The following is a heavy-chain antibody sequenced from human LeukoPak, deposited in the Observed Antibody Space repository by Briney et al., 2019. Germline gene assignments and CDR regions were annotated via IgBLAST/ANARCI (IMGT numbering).Heavy chain of an antibody. CDR3: AQNTGGDYSNYQNWFDP. CDR2: IYYSGST. CDR1: GGSISSGDYY. Sequence: PSETLSLTCTVSGGSISSGDYYWSWIRQPPGQGLEWIVYIYYSGSTYYNPSLKSRVTISVDTSKNQFSLKLSSVTAADTAVYYCAQNTGGDYSNYQNWFDPWGQGTLVTVSS. V-gene: IGHV4-30-4*01. D-gene: IGHD4-11*01. J-gene: IGHJ5*02.